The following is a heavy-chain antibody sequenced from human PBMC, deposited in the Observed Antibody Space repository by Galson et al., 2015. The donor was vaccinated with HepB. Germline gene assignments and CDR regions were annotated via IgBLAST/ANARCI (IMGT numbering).Heavy chain of an antibody. CDR1: GFTFSSYG. CDR2: ISYDGSNK. D-gene: IGHD3-22*01. Sequence: SLRLSCAASGFTFSSYGMHWVRQAPGKGLEWVAVISYDGSNKYYADSVKGRFTISRDNSKNTLYLQMNSLRAEDTAVYYCAEGHPSSGYYLDAFDIWGQGTMVTVSS. CDR3: AEGHPSSGYYLDAFDI. V-gene: IGHV3-30*18. J-gene: IGHJ3*02.